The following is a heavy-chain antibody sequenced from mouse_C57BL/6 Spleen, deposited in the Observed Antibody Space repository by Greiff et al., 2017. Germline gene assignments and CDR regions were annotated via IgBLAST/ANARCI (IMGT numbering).Heavy chain of an antibody. CDR3: ASTIYYGNYSGFAY. CDR2: IDPSDSET. Sequence: QVQLQQPGAELVRPGSSVTLSCKASGYTFTSYWMHWVKKRPIQGLEWMGNIDPSDSETHYNQKFKDKATLTVDKSSSTAYMQLSSLTSEDFAVYYSASTIYYGNYSGFAYWGQGTLVTVSA. D-gene: IGHD2-1*01. J-gene: IGHJ3*01. V-gene: IGHV1-52*01. CDR1: GYTFTSYW.